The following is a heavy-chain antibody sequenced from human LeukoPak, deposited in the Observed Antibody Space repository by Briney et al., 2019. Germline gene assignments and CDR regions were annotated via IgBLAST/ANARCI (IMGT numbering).Heavy chain of an antibody. J-gene: IGHJ4*02. CDR1: GFTVSSHY. V-gene: IGHV3-53*01. D-gene: IGHD3-22*01. Sequence: GGSLRLSCAASGFTVSSHYMSWVRQAPGKGLEWVSIIYSGGSTYYRDSVKGRFTISRDNSKNTVYLQMNSLRADDTAVYYCTIASYDSGGYSNYWGQGTLVTVSS. CDR3: TIASYDSGGYSNY. CDR2: IYSGGST.